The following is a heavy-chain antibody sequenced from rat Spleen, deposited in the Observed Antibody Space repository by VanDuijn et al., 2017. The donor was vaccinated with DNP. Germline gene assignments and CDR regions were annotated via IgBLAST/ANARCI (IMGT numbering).Heavy chain of an antibody. CDR1: GFSLTSYH. D-gene: IGHD1-2*01. V-gene: IGHV2-27*01. CDR3: TRSPESSYIYFPWAY. CDR2: VQSDGNT. J-gene: IGHJ3*01. Sequence: QVQLRESGPGLVQSSQTLSLTCTVSGFSLTSYHVHWVRQPPGKGLEWMGRVQSDGNTDYNSVLKSRLSISRDTSKSQVFLKMNSLQTEDTAIYFCTRSPESSYIYFPWAYWGQGTLVTVSS.